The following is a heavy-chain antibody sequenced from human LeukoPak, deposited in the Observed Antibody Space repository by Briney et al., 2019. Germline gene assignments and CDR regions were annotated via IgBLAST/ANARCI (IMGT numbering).Heavy chain of an antibody. CDR2: ISSSGSTI. Sequence: PGGSLRLSCAASGFTLSSYEMNWVRQAPGKGLEWVSYISSSGSTIYYADSVKGRFTISRDNAKNSLYLQMNSLRAEDTAVYYCARENDYGDYWGQGTLVTVSS. J-gene: IGHJ4*02. CDR3: ARENDYGDY. CDR1: GFTLSSYE. V-gene: IGHV3-48*03.